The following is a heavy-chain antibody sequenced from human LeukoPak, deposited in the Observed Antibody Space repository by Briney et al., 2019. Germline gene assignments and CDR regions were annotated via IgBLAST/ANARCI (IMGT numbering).Heavy chain of an antibody. D-gene: IGHD2-2*01. Sequence: GGSLRLSCAASGFTFSSYAMSWVRQAPGKGLEWVSVIYSGGSTYYADSVKGRFTISRDNSKNTLYLQMNGLRAEDTAVYYCARGGLVPAAIRYWGQGTLVTVSS. J-gene: IGHJ4*02. CDR3: ARGGLVPAAIRY. V-gene: IGHV3-66*01. CDR2: IYSGGST. CDR1: GFTFSSYA.